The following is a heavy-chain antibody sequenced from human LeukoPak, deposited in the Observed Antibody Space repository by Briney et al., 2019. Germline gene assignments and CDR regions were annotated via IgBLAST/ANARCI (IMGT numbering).Heavy chain of an antibody. CDR1: GFTFSSYS. CDR3: ARTYDFWSGTTDY. CDR2: ISSSSGYI. Sequence: GGSLRLSCAASGFTFSSYSMNWVRQAPGKGLEWVSSISSSSGYIYYADSVKGRFTISRDNAKNSLYLQMNSLRAEDTAVYYCARTYDFWSGTTDYWGQGTLVTVSS. J-gene: IGHJ4*02. D-gene: IGHD3-3*01. V-gene: IGHV3-21*01.